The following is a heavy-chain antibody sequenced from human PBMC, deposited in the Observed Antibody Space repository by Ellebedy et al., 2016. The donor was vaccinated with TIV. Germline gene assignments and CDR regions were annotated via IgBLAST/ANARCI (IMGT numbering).Heavy chain of an antibody. D-gene: IGHD2-15*01. V-gene: IGHV3-11*01. J-gene: IGHJ5*02. CDR3: ARDGGGHCSGGSCRNWFNP. Sequence: GGSLRLXCAASGFTFSDYYMSWMRQAPGKGLEWVSYISSSGNTIYYADSVKGRFTISRDNAKNSLYLQMNSLRAEDTAVYYCARDGGGHCSGGSCRNWFNPWGQGTLVTVSS. CDR2: ISSSGNTI. CDR1: GFTFSDYY.